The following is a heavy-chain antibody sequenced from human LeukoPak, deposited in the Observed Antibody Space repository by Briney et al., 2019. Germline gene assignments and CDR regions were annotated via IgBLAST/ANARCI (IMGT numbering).Heavy chain of an antibody. CDR3: ARGYSYGHFDY. CDR2: INSDGSST. V-gene: IGHV3-74*01. D-gene: IGHD5-18*01. CDR1: GFTFSSYA. J-gene: IGHJ4*02. Sequence: PGGSLRLSCAASGFTFSSYAMSWVRQAPGKGLEWVSRINSDGSSTNYADSVKGRFTISRDNAKNTLYLQMNSLRAEDTAVYYCARGYSYGHFDYWGQGTLVTVSS.